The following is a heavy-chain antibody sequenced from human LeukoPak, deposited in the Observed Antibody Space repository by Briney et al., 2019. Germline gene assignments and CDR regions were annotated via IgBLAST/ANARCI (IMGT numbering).Heavy chain of an antibody. D-gene: IGHD2-2*02. Sequence: GGSLRLSCAASGFTFNTFAMNWVRQAPGKGLEWVSSISYNSGFIYYADSVKGRFTISRDNAYNSLFLQMNSLRADDTAIYYCARALPAAIHFDYWGQGTLVTVSS. J-gene: IGHJ4*02. CDR2: ISYNSGFI. CDR3: ARALPAAIHFDY. V-gene: IGHV3-21*01. CDR1: GFTFNTFA.